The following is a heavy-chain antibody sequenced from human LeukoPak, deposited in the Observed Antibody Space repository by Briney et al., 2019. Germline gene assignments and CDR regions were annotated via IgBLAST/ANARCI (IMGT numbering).Heavy chain of an antibody. Sequence: GGSLRLSCAASGFTFSSYEMNWVRQAPGKGLEWVSYISSSGSTIYYADSVKGRFTISRDNAKNSLYLQMNSLRAEDTAVYYCARGLGYRSSWYMNWFDPWGQGTLVTVSS. CDR3: ARGLGYRSSWYMNWFDP. J-gene: IGHJ5*02. CDR1: GFTFSSYE. V-gene: IGHV3-48*03. D-gene: IGHD6-13*01. CDR2: ISSSGSTI.